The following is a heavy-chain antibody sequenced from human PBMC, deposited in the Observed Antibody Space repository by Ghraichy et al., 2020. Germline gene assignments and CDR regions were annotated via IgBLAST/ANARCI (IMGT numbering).Heavy chain of an antibody. J-gene: IGHJ4*02. V-gene: IGHV4-59*08. CDR2: IYYSGST. D-gene: IGHD3-10*01. CDR3: ARGKGSGSYFFYY. Sequence: SETLSLTCTVSGGSISSYYWSWIRQPPGKGLEWIGYIYYSGSTNYNPSLKSRVTISVDTSKNQFSLKLSSVTAADTAVYYCARGKGSGSYFFYYWGQGTLVTVSS. CDR1: GGSISSYY.